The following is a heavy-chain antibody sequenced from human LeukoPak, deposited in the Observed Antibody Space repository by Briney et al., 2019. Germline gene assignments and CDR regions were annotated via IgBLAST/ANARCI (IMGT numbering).Heavy chain of an antibody. CDR1: GFTVSSNY. CDR3: AKDHPEHATLDY. CDR2: IDSGGSA. V-gene: IGHV3-53*05. Sequence: GGSLRLSCAASGFTVSSNYMSWVRQAPGKGLEWVSVIDSGGSAYYADSVKGRFTVSRDNSKNTLYLQMNSLRAEDTAVYYCAKDHPEHATLDYWGQGTLVTVSS. J-gene: IGHJ4*02.